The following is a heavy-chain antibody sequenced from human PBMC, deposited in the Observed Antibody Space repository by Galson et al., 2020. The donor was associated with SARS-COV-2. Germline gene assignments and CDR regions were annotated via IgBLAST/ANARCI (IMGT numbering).Heavy chain of an antibody. CDR2: ISIDGGNQ. D-gene: IGHD1-1*01. CDR1: GFSFSVYG. Sequence: GGSLRLSCAASGFSFSVYGMHWVRQAPGKGLEWVAVISIDGGNQYLADSVQGRFTIPRDNSKNTVSLQMNSLRPEDTAVYYCAKDYRGRRWDNSDYFYHYYGMDVWGHGTTVTVSS. V-gene: IGHV3-30*18. CDR3: AKDYRGRRWDNSDYFYHYYGMDV. J-gene: IGHJ6*02.